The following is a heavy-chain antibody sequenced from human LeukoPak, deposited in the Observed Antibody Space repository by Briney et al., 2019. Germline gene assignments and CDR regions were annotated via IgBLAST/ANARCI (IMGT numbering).Heavy chain of an antibody. D-gene: IGHD5-12*01. CDR2: ISGSGVNT. CDR1: GFTFSSYA. J-gene: IGHJ6*03. CDR3: ARRFRQMAATYYHYRDV. Sequence: GGSLRLSCGASGFTFSSYAVRWVRQAPGKGLEWVSAISGSGVNTDNTDAVQGWFTISRDNSKNTLYLKMNSLRAEDTTVYYCARRFRQMAATYYHYRDVWDKGTTVTVSS. V-gene: IGHV3-23*01.